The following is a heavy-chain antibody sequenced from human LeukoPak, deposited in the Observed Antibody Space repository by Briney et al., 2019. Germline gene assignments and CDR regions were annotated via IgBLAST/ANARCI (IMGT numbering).Heavy chain of an antibody. Sequence: GESLKISCKGSGYSFTTYWIGWVRQMPGKGLEWMGIICPGDSDTRYSPSFQGHVTISADKSMSTAYLQWSSLKASDTAMYYCVRLDGDYVSFFDYWGQGTLVTVSS. J-gene: IGHJ4*02. D-gene: IGHD4-17*01. CDR1: GYSFTTYW. CDR3: VRLDGDYVSFFDY. CDR2: ICPGDSDT. V-gene: IGHV5-51*01.